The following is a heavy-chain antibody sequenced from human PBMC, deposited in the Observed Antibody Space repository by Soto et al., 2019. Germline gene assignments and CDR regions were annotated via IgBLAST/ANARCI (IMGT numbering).Heavy chain of an antibody. V-gene: IGHV1-69*13. CDR2: IIPIFGTA. Sequence: PVNLSWKTSVEAFSIYAGSWVRQKHGQGLEWMGGIIPIFGTANYAQKFQGRVTITADESTSTAYMELSSLRSEDTAVYYCAREREYNSSGYSLDYWGQGTLVTVSS. D-gene: IGHD3-22*01. CDR3: AREREYNSSGYSLDY. J-gene: IGHJ4*02. CDR1: VEAFSIYA.